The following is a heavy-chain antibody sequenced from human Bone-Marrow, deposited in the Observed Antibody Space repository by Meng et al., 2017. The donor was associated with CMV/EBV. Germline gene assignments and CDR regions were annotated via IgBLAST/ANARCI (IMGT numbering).Heavy chain of an antibody. V-gene: IGHV3-23*01. Sequence: GESLKISCAASGFTFSSYAMSWVRQAPGKGLEWVSAISGSGGSTYYADSVKGRFTISRDNSKNTLYLQMNSLRAEDTAVYYCARGLREVVPAAMAVNWFDPWGQGTLVTVPS. CDR2: ISGSGGST. CDR3: ARGLREVVPAAMAVNWFDP. D-gene: IGHD2-2*01. CDR1: GFTFSSYA. J-gene: IGHJ5*02.